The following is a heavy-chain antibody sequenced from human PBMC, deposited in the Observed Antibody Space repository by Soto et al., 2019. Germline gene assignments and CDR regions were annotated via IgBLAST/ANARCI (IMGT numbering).Heavy chain of an antibody. Sequence: ASVKVSCKASGYTFTSYYMHWVRQAPGQGLEWMGIINPSGGSTSYAQKFQGRVTMTRDTSTSTVYMELSSLRSEDTAVYYCARDSSGWYEEAHYYYYGMDVWGQGTTVTVSS. CDR1: GYTFTSYY. D-gene: IGHD6-19*01. CDR2: INPSGGST. CDR3: ARDSSGWYEEAHYYYYGMDV. V-gene: IGHV1-46*01. J-gene: IGHJ6*02.